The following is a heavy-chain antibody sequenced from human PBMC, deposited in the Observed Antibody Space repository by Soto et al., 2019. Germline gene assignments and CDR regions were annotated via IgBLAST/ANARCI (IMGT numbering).Heavy chain of an antibody. J-gene: IGHJ6*03. CDR1: GYTFTGYY. D-gene: IGHD2-15*01. CDR3: ARGYCSGGSCHDYYMDV. CDR2: INPNSGGT. V-gene: IGHV1-2*04. Sequence: QVQLVQSGAEVKKPGASVKVSCKASGYTFTGYYMHWVRQAPGQGLEWMGWINPNSGGTNYAQKFQRWVTMTRDTSISTAYMELSRLRSDDTAVYYCARGYCSGGSCHDYYMDVWGKGTTVTVSS.